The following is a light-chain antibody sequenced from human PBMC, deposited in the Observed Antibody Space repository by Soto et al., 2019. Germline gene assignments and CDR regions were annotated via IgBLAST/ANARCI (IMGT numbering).Light chain of an antibody. Sequence: DIQMPQTPSSLSASVGDRVTVTCRASQNINSYLNWYQQKPRKAPTLLISRVSTLQRGVPSRFSGSGSETEFTLTISSLQPEDFATHYCQQSYSTLVSFGQGTRLEIK. CDR3: QQSYSTLVS. CDR1: QNINSY. V-gene: IGKV1-39*01. J-gene: IGKJ5*01. CDR2: RVS.